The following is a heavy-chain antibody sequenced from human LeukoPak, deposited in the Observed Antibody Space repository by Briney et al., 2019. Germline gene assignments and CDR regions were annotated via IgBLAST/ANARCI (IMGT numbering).Heavy chain of an antibody. CDR1: GFTFSNYW. V-gene: IGHV3-7*03. CDR2: IKHDGSDK. D-gene: IGHD3-3*01. CDR3: ARGGYYDFWSGYYYYYYGMDV. J-gene: IGHJ6*02. Sequence: GGSLRLSCAASGFTFSNYWMTWVRQAPGKGLEWVANIKHDGSDKYYLDSVKGRFTISRDNAQNSLYLQMNSLRAEDTAVYYCARGGYYDFWSGYYYYYYGMDVWGQGTTVTVSS.